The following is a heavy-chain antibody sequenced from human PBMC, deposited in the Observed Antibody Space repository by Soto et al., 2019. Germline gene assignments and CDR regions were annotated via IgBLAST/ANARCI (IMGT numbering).Heavy chain of an antibody. V-gene: IGHV3-30-3*01. D-gene: IGHD3-10*02. CDR2: ISYDGSNK. CDR1: GFTFSSYA. CDR3: ARDPTPLFGEPQSSYYYYYYGMDV. J-gene: IGHJ6*02. Sequence: PGGSLRLSCAASGFTFSSYAMHWVRQAPGKGLEWVAVISYDGSNKYYADSVKGRFTISRDNSKNTLYLQMNSLRAEDTAVYYCARDPTPLFGEPQSSYYYYYYGMDVWGQGTTVTVSS.